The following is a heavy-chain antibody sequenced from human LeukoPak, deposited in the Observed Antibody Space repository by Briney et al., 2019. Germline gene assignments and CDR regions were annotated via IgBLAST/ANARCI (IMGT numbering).Heavy chain of an antibody. Sequence: PSETLSLTCTVSGGSVSSFYWSWIRQPPGKGLEWIGYIYYSGSTNYNPSLKSRVTISVDTSKNQFSLRLSSVTAADTAVYYCVRDQVRGSGSYDYWGQGTLVTVSS. CDR2: IYYSGST. CDR3: VRDQVRGSGSYDY. J-gene: IGHJ4*02. V-gene: IGHV4-59*02. D-gene: IGHD3-10*01. CDR1: GGSVSSFY.